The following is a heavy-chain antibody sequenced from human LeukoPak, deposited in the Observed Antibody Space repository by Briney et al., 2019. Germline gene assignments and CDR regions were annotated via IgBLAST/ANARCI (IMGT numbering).Heavy chain of an antibody. CDR3: ARHEDLHGLGDY. Sequence: GGSRQISGQGSGYRFTSYWIGGARHMTRKGLEWMGIIYPGDSDTRYSPSFQGQVTISPDKSISTAYLQWSSLKASDTAMYYCARHEDLHGLGDYWGQGTLVTVSS. D-gene: IGHD3-3*01. J-gene: IGHJ4*02. CDR1: GYRFTSYW. CDR2: IYPGDSDT. V-gene: IGHV5-51*01.